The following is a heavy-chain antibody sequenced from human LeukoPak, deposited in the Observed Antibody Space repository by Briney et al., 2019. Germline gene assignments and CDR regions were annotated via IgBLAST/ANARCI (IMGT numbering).Heavy chain of an antibody. D-gene: IGHD3-3*01. CDR3: ARDPTYYDFWSGYPDY. Sequence: GGSLRLSCAASGFTFDDYGMSWVRQAPGKGLECVSGINWNGGSTGYADSVKGRFTISRDNAKNSLYLQMNSLRAEDTALYYCARDPTYYDFWSGYPDYWGQGTLVTVSS. CDR1: GFTFDDYG. J-gene: IGHJ4*02. CDR2: INWNGGST. V-gene: IGHV3-20*04.